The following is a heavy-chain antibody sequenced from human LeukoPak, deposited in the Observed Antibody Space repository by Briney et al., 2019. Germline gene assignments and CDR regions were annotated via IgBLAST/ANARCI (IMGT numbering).Heavy chain of an antibody. CDR1: GFTFGAYY. D-gene: IGHD6-19*01. CDR2: SGGYGRET. J-gene: IGHJ4*02. CDR3: ARESAVGYGSFDY. Sequence: PGGSLRLSCAASGFTFGAYYMSWVRQAPGKGVEWGANSGGYGRETFYADSLRGRFSIFRDNDSNSVSLQMNSLSAEDTGVYYCARESAVGYGSFDYWGQGTLVTVSS. V-gene: IGHV3-7*03.